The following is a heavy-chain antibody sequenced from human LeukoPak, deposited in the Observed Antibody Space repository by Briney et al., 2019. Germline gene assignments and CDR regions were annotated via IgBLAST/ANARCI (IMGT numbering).Heavy chain of an antibody. CDR1: GASISSSSNN. CDR3: AREATMVRGLSWFDP. Sequence: SGTLSLPCTVSGASISSSSNNWGWFRQPQGKGLGWFGGIYYSGSTYYNPSLKSRVTISVDTSRNQFSLKLSSVTAADTAVYYCAREATMVRGLSWFDPWGQGTLVTVSS. V-gene: IGHV4-39*07. J-gene: IGHJ5*02. CDR2: IYYSGST. D-gene: IGHD3-10*01.